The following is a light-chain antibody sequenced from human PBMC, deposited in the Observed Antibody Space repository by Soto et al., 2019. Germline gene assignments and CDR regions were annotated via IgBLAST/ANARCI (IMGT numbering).Light chain of an antibody. Sequence: DIQMAQSPSTLSASLGDRVTITCRASQSISSWLAWYQQKPGKAPKLLIYKASSLESGVPSRFSGSGSGTEFTLTISSLHPDDFATYYCQQYNSYSRTFGQGTKVDI. CDR3: QQYNSYSRT. CDR2: KAS. CDR1: QSISSW. J-gene: IGKJ1*01. V-gene: IGKV1-5*03.